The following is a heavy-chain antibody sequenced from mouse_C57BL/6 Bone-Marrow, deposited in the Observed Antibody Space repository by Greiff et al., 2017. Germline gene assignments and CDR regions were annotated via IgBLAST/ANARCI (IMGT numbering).Heavy chain of an antibody. V-gene: IGHV2-2*01. D-gene: IGHD2-3*01. CDR3: ARNDGYYGFAY. Sequence: VKLMESGPGLVQPSQSLSITCPVSGFSLTSYGVHWVRQSPGKGLEWLGVIWSGGSTDYNAAFISRLSISKDNSKSQVFFKMNSLQADDTAIYYWARNDGYYGFAYWGQGTLVTVSA. CDR2: IWSGGST. CDR1: GFSLTSYG. J-gene: IGHJ3*01.